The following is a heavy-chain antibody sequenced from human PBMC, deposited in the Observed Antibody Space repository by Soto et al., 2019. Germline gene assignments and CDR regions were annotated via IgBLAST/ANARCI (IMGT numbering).Heavy chain of an antibody. CDR2: INAGNGNT. Sequence: ASVKLSCKASGYTFTSYAMHWVRQAPGQRLEWMGWINAGNGNTKYSQKFQGRVTITRDTSASTAYMELSSLRSEDTAVYYCARGWIAVAGPLEASYYFDYWGQGTLVTVSS. J-gene: IGHJ4*02. CDR3: ARGWIAVAGPLEASYYFDY. V-gene: IGHV1-3*01. CDR1: GYTFTSYA. D-gene: IGHD6-19*01.